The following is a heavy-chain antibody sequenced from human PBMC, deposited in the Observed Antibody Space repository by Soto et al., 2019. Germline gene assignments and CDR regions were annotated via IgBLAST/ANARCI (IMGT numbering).Heavy chain of an antibody. Sequence: SVKVSCKASGGTFSSYAISWVRQAPGQGLEWMGGIIPIFGTANYAQKFQGRVTITADESTSTAYMELSSLRSEDTAVYYCARDLSSYYYDSSGYRQGWFDPWGQGTLVTVSS. J-gene: IGHJ5*02. CDR1: GGTFSSYA. V-gene: IGHV1-69*13. D-gene: IGHD3-22*01. CDR3: ARDLSSYYYDSSGYRQGWFDP. CDR2: IIPIFGTA.